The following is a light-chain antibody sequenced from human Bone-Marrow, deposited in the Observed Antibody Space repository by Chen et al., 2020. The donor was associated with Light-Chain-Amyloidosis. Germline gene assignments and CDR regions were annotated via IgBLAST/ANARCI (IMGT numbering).Light chain of an antibody. CDR1: SSDVGGYNY. CDR2: DVS. J-gene: IGLJ2*01. Sequence: QSALTQPRSVSGSPGQSVTISCTGTSSDVGGYNYVSWYQQHPGKAPKLMIYDVSNRPSGVPDRFSGSKTGNTSSLTISELQTEDEADYYCCSYAGSYTVVFGGGTKLTVL. V-gene: IGLV2-11*01. CDR3: CSYAGSYTVV.